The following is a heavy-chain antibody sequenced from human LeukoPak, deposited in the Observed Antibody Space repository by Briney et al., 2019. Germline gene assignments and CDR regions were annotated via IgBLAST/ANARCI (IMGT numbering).Heavy chain of an antibody. V-gene: IGHV1-69*05. D-gene: IGHD5-24*01. CDR2: IIPIFGTA. J-gene: IGHJ4*02. CDR3: VRNGEVATISGGFFDS. CDR1: GGTFSSYA. Sequence: GSSVKVSCKASGGTFSSYAISWVRQAPGQGLEWMGGIIPIFGTANYAQKFQGRVTITTDESTSTAYMELSSLRSEDTAVYYCVRNGEVATISGGFFDSWGQGTLVTVSS.